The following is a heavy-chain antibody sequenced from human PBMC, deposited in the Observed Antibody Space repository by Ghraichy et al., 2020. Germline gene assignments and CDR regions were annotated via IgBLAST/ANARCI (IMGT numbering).Heavy chain of an antibody. J-gene: IGHJ6*02. V-gene: IGHV4-4*07. Sequence: SQTLSLTCTVSGGSISSYYWSWIRQPAGKGLEWIGRIYTSGSTNYNPSLKSRVTMSVDTSKNQFSLKLSSVTAADTAVYYCARVVPAAIYYYYGMDVWGQGTTVTVSS. CDR1: GGSISSYY. CDR3: ARVVPAAIYYYYGMDV. D-gene: IGHD2-2*01. CDR2: IYTSGST.